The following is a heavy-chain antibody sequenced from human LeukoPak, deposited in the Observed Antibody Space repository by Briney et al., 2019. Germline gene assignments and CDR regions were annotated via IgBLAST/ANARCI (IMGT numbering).Heavy chain of an antibody. CDR3: ARIGRYCSSTSCSYWFDP. V-gene: IGHV1-3*01. CDR2: INAGNGNT. J-gene: IGHJ5*02. D-gene: IGHD2-2*01. Sequence: ASVKVSCKASGYTFTSYAIHWVRQAPGQRLEWMGWINAGNGNTKYSQKFQGRVTITRDTSASTAYMELSSLRSEDTAVYYCARIGRYCSSTSCSYWFDPWGQGTLVTVSS. CDR1: GYTFTSYA.